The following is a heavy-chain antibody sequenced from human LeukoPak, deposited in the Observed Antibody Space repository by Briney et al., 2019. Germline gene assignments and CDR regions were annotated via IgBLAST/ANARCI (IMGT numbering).Heavy chain of an antibody. Sequence: GASVKVSCKASGYTFTSYYMHWVRQAPGQGLEWMGIINPSDDSTSYAQKFQGRVTMTRDTSTSTVYMELSSLRSKDTAVYYCARDADTAMGVQESNYFDYWGQGTLVTVSS. CDR2: INPSDDST. CDR1: GYTFTSYY. J-gene: IGHJ4*02. D-gene: IGHD5-18*01. CDR3: ARDADTAMGVQESNYFDY. V-gene: IGHV1-46*01.